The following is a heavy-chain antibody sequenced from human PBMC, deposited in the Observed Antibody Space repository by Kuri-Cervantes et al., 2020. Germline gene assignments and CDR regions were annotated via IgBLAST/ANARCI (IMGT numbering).Heavy chain of an antibody. J-gene: IGHJ4*02. CDR2: INWNGGST. Sequence: GESLKISCATSGFTFSRYAMHWVRQAPGKGLEWVSGINWNGGSTGYADSVKGRFTISRDNAKNTLYLQMNSLRAEDSALYYCARRSVGGVPYYFDYWGQGVLVTVSS. V-gene: IGHV3-20*04. D-gene: IGHD1-26*01. CDR1: GFTFSRYA. CDR3: ARRSVGGVPYYFDY.